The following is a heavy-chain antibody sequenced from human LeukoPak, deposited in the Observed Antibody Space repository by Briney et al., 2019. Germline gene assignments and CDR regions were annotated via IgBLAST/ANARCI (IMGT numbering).Heavy chain of an antibody. CDR2: ISYDGSNK. D-gene: IGHD2-8*01. J-gene: IGHJ6*02. CDR3: AMDRV. Sequence: PGGSLRLSCAASGFTFSSYAMHWVRQAPGKGLEWVAVISYDGSNKYYADSVKGRFTISRDNSKNTLYLQMNSLRPEDTAVYYCAMDRVWGQGTTVTVSS. CDR1: GFTFSSYA. V-gene: IGHV3-30-3*01.